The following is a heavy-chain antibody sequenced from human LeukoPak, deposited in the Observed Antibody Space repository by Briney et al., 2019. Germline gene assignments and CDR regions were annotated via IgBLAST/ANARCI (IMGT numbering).Heavy chain of an antibody. J-gene: IGHJ6*02. Sequence: PGGSLRLSCAASGFTFSDNGIHWVRQAPGKGLEWVAFIQSHGNPKYYADAVRGRFTISRDNSKKTCYPQMDSLRVEDTAVYAREASTEMIGGMDVRGQGTTVTVTS. CDR3: EASTEMIGGMDV. V-gene: IGHV3-30*02. CDR2: IQSHGNPK. CDR1: GFTFSDNG. D-gene: IGHD2-21*01.